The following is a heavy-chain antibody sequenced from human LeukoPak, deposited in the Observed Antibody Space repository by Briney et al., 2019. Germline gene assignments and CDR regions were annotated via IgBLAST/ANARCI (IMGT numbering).Heavy chain of an antibody. V-gene: IGHV4-34*01. J-gene: IGHJ5*02. CDR1: GGSFSGYY. CDR2: INHSGST. CDR3: ARLGGIGITIFGLNWFDP. Sequence: SETLSLTCAVYGGSFSGYYWSWIRQPPGKGLEWIGEINHSGSTNYNPSLKSRVTISVDTSKNQFSLKLSSVTAADTAVYYCARLGGIGITIFGLNWFDPRGQGTLVTVSS. D-gene: IGHD3-3*01.